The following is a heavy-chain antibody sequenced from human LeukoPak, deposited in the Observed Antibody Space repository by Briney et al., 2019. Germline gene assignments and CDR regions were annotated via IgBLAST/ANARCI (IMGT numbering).Heavy chain of an antibody. J-gene: IGHJ3*01. D-gene: IGHD2-15*01. Sequence: GRSLRLSCAASGFTFSSYAMHWVRQAPGKGLEWVAPIRQDGSQKYYVDSVKGRFTISRDNAKNSLYLQMNSLRGEDTAVYYCARESEHSVSQVDFDLWGQGTMVTVSS. CDR3: ARESEHSVSQVDFDL. CDR2: IRQDGSQK. CDR1: GFTFSSYA. V-gene: IGHV3-7*01.